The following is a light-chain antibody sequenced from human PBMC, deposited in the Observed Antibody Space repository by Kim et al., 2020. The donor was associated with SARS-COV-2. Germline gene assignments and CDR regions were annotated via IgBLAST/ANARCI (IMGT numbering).Light chain of an antibody. CDR2: GDK. Sequence: SSELTQDPAVSVALGQTVTITCQGDSLRGYYASWFRQKSGQAPILVIYGDKNRPSGIPDRFSGSGSGNTASLTITGAQAEAEADYYCNTRDSSGNHVLFGGGTQLTVL. V-gene: IGLV3-19*01. CDR1: SLRGYY. CDR3: NTRDSSGNHVL. J-gene: IGLJ3*02.